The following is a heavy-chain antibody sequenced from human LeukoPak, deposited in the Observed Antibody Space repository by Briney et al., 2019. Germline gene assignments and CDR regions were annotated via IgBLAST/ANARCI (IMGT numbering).Heavy chain of an antibody. CDR2: ISAYNGNT. V-gene: IGHV1-18*01. CDR1: GYTFTSYG. Sequence: ASVKVSCKASGYTFTSYGISWVRQAPGQGLEWMGWISAYNGNTNYAQKLQGRVTMTTDTSTSTAYMELRSLRSDDTAVYYCARSQFRTTNSGAWGFQPWGQGTLVTVSS. D-gene: IGHD3-16*01. J-gene: IGHJ1*01. CDR3: ARSQFRTTNSGAWGFQP.